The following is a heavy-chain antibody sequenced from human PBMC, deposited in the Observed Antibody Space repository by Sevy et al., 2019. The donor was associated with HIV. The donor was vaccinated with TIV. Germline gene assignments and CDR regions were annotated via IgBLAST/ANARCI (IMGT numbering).Heavy chain of an antibody. V-gene: IGHV3-33*08. CDR2: IWYDGTIK. D-gene: IGHD2-21*02. CDR1: GFTFSSYV. Sequence: GGSLRLSCAASGFTFSSYVMHWVRQAPGKGLEWVALIWYDGTIKYYADSVKGRITISRDNSKDTLCLQMNSLTPEDTAVYYCARGGGYCGGDCYSIDYWGQGALVTVSS. CDR3: ARGGGYCGGDCYSIDY. J-gene: IGHJ4*02.